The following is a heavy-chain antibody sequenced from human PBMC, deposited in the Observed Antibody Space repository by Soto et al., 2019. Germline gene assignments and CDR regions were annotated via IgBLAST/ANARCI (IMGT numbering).Heavy chain of an antibody. D-gene: IGHD2-2*01. CDR1: GDSISSGGYS. CDR2: IYHSGST. Sequence: PSETLSLTCAFSGDSISSGGYSWSWIRQPPGKGLEWIGYIYHSGSTYYNPSLKSRVTISVDRSKNQFSLKLSSVTAADTAVYYCARVPDRWGQGTLVTVS. V-gene: IGHV4-30-2*01. CDR3: ARVPDR. J-gene: IGHJ5*02.